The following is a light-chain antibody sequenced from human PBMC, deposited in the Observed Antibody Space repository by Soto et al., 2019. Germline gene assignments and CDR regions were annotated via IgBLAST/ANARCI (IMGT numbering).Light chain of an antibody. CDR1: QSVSSRY. CDR2: GAS. V-gene: IGKV3-20*01. J-gene: IGKJ4*01. CDR3: QHYNDWPLT. Sequence: ILLTQSPCTLSLSPGERATLSCRASQSVSSRYLAWFQQKPGQAPRVLIYGASSRATGIPDRFSGSGSGTEFTLTISSLQSEDSAVYYCQHYNDWPLTFGGGTKVDIK.